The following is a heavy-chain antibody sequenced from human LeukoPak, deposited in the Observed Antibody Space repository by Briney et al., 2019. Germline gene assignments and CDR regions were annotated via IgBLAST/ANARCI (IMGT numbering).Heavy chain of an antibody. CDR2: IYHSGST. D-gene: IGHD5-18*01. V-gene: IGHV4-38-2*02. CDR3: ARTVVDTELDYFDY. J-gene: IGHJ4*02. Sequence: SETLSLTCTVSGYSISSGYYWGWIRQPPGKGLEWIGSIYHSGSTYYNPSLKSRVTISVDTSKNQFSLKLSSVTAADTAVYYCARTVVDTELDYFDYWGQGTLVTVSS. CDR1: GYSISSGYY.